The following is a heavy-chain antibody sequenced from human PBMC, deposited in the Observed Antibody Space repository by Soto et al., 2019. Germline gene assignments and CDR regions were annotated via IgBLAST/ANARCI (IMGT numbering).Heavy chain of an antibody. CDR1: GYTFTGYI. J-gene: IGHJ5*02. V-gene: IGHV1-2*02. CDR2: INPNSGAT. CDR3: ARGGGTILAPLP. D-gene: IGHD3-3*01. Sequence: QVQLVQSGAEVKKPGASVKVSCKASGYTFTGYIIHWVRQAPGQGLEWVGYINPNSGATKYAPRFQGRVTMTSDTSIRTAYMDLSNLRSDDTAVYYCARGGGTILAPLPWGQGTLVTVSS.